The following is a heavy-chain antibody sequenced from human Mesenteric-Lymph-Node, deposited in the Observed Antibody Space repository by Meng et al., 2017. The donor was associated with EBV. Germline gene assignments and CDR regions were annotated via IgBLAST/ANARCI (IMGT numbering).Heavy chain of an antibody. CDR1: GFSSSSYG. D-gene: IGHD5-12*01. J-gene: IGHJ4*02. CDR2: IDRDGKNI. V-gene: IGHV3-74*01. Sequence: ESWGGLVTPGGSLSFSVAASGFSSSSYGMHWVRQAPGKVLVCVSRIDRDGKNIAYEDFVRGRFTISRDNAKNTLYLQMNSLRAEDTAAYYCVTEYSGYATFDYWGQGTLVTVSS. CDR3: VTEYSGYATFDY.